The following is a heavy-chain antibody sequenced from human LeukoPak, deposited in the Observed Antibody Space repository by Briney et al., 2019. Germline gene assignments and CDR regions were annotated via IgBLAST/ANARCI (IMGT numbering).Heavy chain of an antibody. CDR1: GGSFSGYY. CDR2: IYHSGST. V-gene: IGHV4-34*01. J-gene: IGHJ4*02. Sequence: SETLSLTCAVYGGSFSGYYWSWIRQPPGKGLEWIGYIYHSGSTYYNPSLKSRVTISVDRSKNQFSLKLSSVTAADTAVYYCARVVGSSSSPYFDYWGQGTLVTVSS. CDR3: ARVVGSSSSPYFDY. D-gene: IGHD6-13*01.